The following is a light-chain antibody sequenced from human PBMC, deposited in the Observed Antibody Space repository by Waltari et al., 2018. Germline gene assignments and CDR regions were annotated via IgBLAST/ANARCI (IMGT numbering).Light chain of an antibody. CDR2: DAS. CDR3: QQCAISPLT. CDR1: QSVSHY. V-gene: IGKV3-11*01. J-gene: IGKJ4*01. Sequence: EIVLTQSPATLSLSPGERATLSCRASQSVSHYLACYQQKPGQVPRLLIYDASNRATGIPARFSGSGSGTDFTLTISRLEPEDFAVYYCQQCAISPLTFGGGTKVEI.